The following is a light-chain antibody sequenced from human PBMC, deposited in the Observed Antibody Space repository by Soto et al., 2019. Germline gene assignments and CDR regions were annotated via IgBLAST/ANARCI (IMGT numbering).Light chain of an antibody. V-gene: IGKV1-9*01. CDR2: AAS. CDR3: QQLDNYPRT. CDR1: QDINYY. J-gene: IGKJ3*01. Sequence: IQLTQSPSSLSASVGDRVTITCRASQDINYYLAWYQQKPGTAPKLLIYAASTLQSGVPSRFSGSGSGTDFTLTISSLQPEDFATYYCQQLDNYPRTFGPGTKVYIK.